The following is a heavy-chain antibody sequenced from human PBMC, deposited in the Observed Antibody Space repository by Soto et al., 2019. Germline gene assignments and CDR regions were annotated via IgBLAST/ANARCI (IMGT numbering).Heavy chain of an antibody. CDR3: ARDIVDRFGAYGWFDP. CDR1: GFTFSSYS. Sequence: GGSLRLSCAASGFTFSSYSMNWVRQAPGKGLEWVSYISSSSSTIYYADSVKGRFTISRDNAKNSLYLQMNSLRDEDTAVYYCARDIVDRFGAYGWFDPWGQGTLVTVSS. J-gene: IGHJ5*02. CDR2: ISSSSSTI. D-gene: IGHD3-10*01. V-gene: IGHV3-48*02.